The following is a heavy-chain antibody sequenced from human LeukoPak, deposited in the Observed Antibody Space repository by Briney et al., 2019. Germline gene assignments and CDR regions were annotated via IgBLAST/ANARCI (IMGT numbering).Heavy chain of an antibody. CDR1: GGSISSYY. J-gene: IGHJ4*02. D-gene: IGHD1-26*01. Sequence: PSETLSLTCTVSGGSISSYYWTWIRQPPGKGLEWIGYIYYSGSTNYNPSLKSRVTISVDTSKNQFSLKLSSVTAADTAVYYCASSGSYASRFDYWGQGTLVTVSS. CDR3: ASSGSYASRFDY. V-gene: IGHV4-59*01. CDR2: IYYSGST.